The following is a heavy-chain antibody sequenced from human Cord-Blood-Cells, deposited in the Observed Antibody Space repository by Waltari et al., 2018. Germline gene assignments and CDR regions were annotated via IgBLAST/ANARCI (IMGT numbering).Heavy chain of an antibody. J-gene: IGHJ4*02. CDR2: INHSGST. Sequence: QVQLQQWGAGLLKPSETLSLPCAVYGGSFRGYYCSWIRQPPGKGLEWIGEINHSGSTNYNPSLKSRVTISVDTSKNQFSLKLSSVTAADTAVYYCARRAATTVDYWGQGTLVTVSS. CDR1: GGSFRGYY. CDR3: ARRAATTVDY. V-gene: IGHV4-34*01. D-gene: IGHD2-15*01.